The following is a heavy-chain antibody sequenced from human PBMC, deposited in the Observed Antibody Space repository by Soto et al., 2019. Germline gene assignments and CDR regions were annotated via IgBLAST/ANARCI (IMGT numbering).Heavy chain of an antibody. Sequence: PGESLRISCKGSGDKFTTYWIGWVRQMPGKGLEWMAIIYPDDSDSRYSPSFQGQVTISADKSISTAYLQWSSLKASDTAIYYCVATYGDYLDYWGQGTLVTVSS. CDR1: GDKFTTYW. CDR2: IYPDDSDS. D-gene: IGHD4-17*01. CDR3: VATYGDYLDY. J-gene: IGHJ4*02. V-gene: IGHV5-51*01.